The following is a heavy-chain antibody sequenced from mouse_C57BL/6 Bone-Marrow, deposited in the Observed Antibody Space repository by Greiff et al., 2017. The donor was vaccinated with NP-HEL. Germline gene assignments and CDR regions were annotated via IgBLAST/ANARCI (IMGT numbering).Heavy chain of an antibody. CDR3: ARGGLGQDAMDY. CDR2: IYPSDSET. V-gene: IGHV1-61*01. Sequence: VQLQQPGAELVRPGFSVKLSCKASGYTFTSYWMDWVKQRPGQGLEWIGNIYPSDSETHYNQKFKDKATLTVDKSSSTAYMQLSSLTSEDSAVYYCARGGLGQDAMDYWGQGTSVTVSS. J-gene: IGHJ4*01. CDR1: GYTFTSYW. D-gene: IGHD4-1*01.